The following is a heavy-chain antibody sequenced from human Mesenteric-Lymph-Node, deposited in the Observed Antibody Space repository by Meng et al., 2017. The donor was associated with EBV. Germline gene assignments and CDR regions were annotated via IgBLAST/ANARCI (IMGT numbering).Heavy chain of an antibody. J-gene: IGHJ4*02. Sequence: QVSLQGSGPGRVKPSATLPLTCAGSGASITTGNWWSWVRQTPGKGLEWIGAVFHSGSTNYNPSLKSRVTISVDKSKNQFSLEVTPVTAADAAVYYCVRGLGGSGNYYFDYWGQGTLVTVSS. CDR2: VFHSGST. CDR1: GASITTGNW. D-gene: IGHD3-10*01. V-gene: IGHV4-4*02. CDR3: VRGLGGSGNYYFDY.